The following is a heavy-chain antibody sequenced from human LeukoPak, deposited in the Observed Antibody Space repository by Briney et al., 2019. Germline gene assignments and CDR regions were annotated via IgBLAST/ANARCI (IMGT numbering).Heavy chain of an antibody. CDR3: AKSITMIVVVIGVDY. D-gene: IGHD3-22*01. CDR1: GLTFSNYA. CDR2: ISGSGGST. J-gene: IGHJ4*02. Sequence: PGGSLRLSCAASGLTFSNYAMSWVRQAPGKGLEWVSAISGSGGSTYYADSVKGRFTISRDNSKNTLYLQMNSLRAEDTAVYYCAKSITMIVVVIGVDYWGQGTLVTVSS. V-gene: IGHV3-23*01.